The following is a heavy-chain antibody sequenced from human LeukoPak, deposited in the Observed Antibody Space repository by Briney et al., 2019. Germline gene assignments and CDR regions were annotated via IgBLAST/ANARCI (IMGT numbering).Heavy chain of an antibody. D-gene: IGHD2-15*01. V-gene: IGHV3-48*03. CDR1: GFTFSSYE. J-gene: IGHJ3*02. CDR2: ISSSGSTI. Sequence: GSLRLSCAASGFTFSSYEMNWVRQAPGKGLEWVSYISSSGSTIYYADSVKGRFTISRDNAKNSLYLQMNSLRAEDTAVYYCARDCGGGSCYGPYDAFDIWGQGTMVTVSS. CDR3: ARDCGGGSCYGPYDAFDI.